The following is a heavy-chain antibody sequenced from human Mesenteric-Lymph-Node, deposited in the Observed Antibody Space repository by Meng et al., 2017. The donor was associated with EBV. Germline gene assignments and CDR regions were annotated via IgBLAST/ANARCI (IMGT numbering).Heavy chain of an antibody. CDR3: ARVNGDPDY. Sequence: QVQLVQSGAEVKKPGASVKVPCKASGYTFTNYDINWVRQATGQGLEWMGWMNPNSGNTGSTQKFQGRVTMTRDTSMGTAYMELSSLRSEDTAVYYCARVNGDPDYWGQGTLVTVSS. CDR1: GYTFTNYD. J-gene: IGHJ4*02. V-gene: IGHV1-8*01. D-gene: IGHD4-17*01. CDR2: MNPNSGNT.